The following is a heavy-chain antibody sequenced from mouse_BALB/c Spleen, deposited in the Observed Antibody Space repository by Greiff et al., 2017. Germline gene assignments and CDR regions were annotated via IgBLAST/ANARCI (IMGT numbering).Heavy chain of an antibody. CDR1: GYSITSDYA. D-gene: IGHD2-3*01. J-gene: IGHJ2*01. V-gene: IGHV3-2*02. Sequence: EVKLQESGPGLVKPSQSLSLTCTVTGYSITSDYAWNWIRQFPGNKLEWMGYISYSGSTSYNPSLKSRISITRDTSKNQFFLQLNSVTTEDTATYYCARWGWLLLDYWGQGTTLTVSS. CDR2: ISYSGST. CDR3: ARWGWLLLDY.